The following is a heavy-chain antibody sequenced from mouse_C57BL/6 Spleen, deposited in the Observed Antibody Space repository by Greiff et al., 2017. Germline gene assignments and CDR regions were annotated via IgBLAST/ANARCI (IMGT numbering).Heavy chain of an antibody. Sequence: EVQEVESGGGLVQPGGSLSLSCAASGFTFTDYYMSWVRQPPGKALEWLGFIRNKANGYTTEYSASVKGRFTISRDNSQSILYLQMNALRAEDSATYYCARSTYDYDPFAYWGQGTLVTVSA. D-gene: IGHD2-4*01. V-gene: IGHV7-3*01. J-gene: IGHJ3*01. CDR2: IRNKANGYTT. CDR1: GFTFTDYY. CDR3: ARSTYDYDPFAY.